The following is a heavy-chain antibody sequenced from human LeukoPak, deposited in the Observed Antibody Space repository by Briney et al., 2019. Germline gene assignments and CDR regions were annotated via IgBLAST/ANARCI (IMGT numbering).Heavy chain of an antibody. CDR2: IYYSGSN. CDR1: GGSISSCY. CDR3: ARSPDSYYDILTGYHQLDY. J-gene: IGHJ4*02. Sequence: SETLSLTCTVSGGSISSCYWSWIRQPPGKGLEWIGYIYYSGSNNYNPSLKSRVTISVDTYKNQFSLKLSSVTAADTAVYYCARSPDSYYDILTGYHQLDYWGQGTLVTVSS. D-gene: IGHD3-9*01. V-gene: IGHV4-59*01.